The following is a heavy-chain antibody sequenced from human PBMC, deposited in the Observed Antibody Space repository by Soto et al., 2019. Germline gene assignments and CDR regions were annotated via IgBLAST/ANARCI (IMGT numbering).Heavy chain of an antibody. CDR3: AREPVPLLWLDY. D-gene: IGHD3-10*01. J-gene: IGHJ4*02. CDR1: GFTFSSYG. Sequence: GGSLRLSCAASGFTFSSYGMHWVRQAPGKGLEWVAVIWYDGSNKYYADSVKSRFTISRDNSKNTLYLQMNSLRAEDTAVYYCAREPVPLLWLDYWGQGTLVTVSS. CDR2: IWYDGSNK. V-gene: IGHV3-33*01.